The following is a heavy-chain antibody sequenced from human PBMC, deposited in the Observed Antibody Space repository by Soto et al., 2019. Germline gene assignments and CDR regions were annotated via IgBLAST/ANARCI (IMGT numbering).Heavy chain of an antibody. CDR2: IYPGDSDT. CDR3: ARQEGYCSSTSCYMDV. Sequence: PGESLKISCKGSGYSFTSYWIGCVRQMPGKGLEWMGIIYPGDSDTRYSLSVQGQVTISADKSISTAYLPLSSRKASDTAKYYCARQEGYCSSTSCYMDVWGQGTTVTVSS. CDR1: GYSFTSYW. D-gene: IGHD2-2*01. J-gene: IGHJ6*02. V-gene: IGHV5-51*01.